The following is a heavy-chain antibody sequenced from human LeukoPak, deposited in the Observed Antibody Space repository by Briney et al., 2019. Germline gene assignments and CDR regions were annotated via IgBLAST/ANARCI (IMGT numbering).Heavy chain of an antibody. Sequence: PSETLSLTCTVSGGSISSYYWGWIRQPPGKGLEWIGSIYYSGSTYYNPSLKSRVTISVDTSKNQFSLKLSSVTAADTAVYYCASLEYCSSTSCYYYGMNVWGQGTTVTVSS. CDR1: GGSISSYY. D-gene: IGHD2-2*01. CDR3: ASLEYCSSTSCYYYGMNV. J-gene: IGHJ6*02. CDR2: IYYSGST. V-gene: IGHV4-39*01.